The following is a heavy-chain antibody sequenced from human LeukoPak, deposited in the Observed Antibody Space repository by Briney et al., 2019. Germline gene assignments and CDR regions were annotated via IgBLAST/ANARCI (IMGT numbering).Heavy chain of an antibody. CDR1: GYSFTDYY. V-gene: IGHV5-51*01. CDR2: IFPSDSET. D-gene: IGHD3-22*01. J-gene: IGHJ3*02. Sequence: GKSLKISCKGSGYSFTDYYIGWVRQMPGKGLEWMGIIFPSDSETRYSPSFQGQVTISADKSINTAYLQWSSLKASDTAMYYCARLLYYFDSSGYYYAPKAFDIWGQGTMVTVSS. CDR3: ARLLYYFDSSGYYYAPKAFDI.